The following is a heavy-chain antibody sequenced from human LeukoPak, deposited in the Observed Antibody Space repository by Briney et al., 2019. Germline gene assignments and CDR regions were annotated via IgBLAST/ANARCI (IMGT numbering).Heavy chain of an antibody. CDR3: ATLTITIFGVVINDY. J-gene: IGHJ4*02. D-gene: IGHD3-3*01. Sequence: ASVKVSCKVSGYTLTELSMHWVRQASGKGLEWMGGFDPEDGETIYAQKFQGRVTMTEDTSTDTAYMELSSLRSEDTAVYYCATLTITIFGVVINDYWGQGTLVTVSS. V-gene: IGHV1-24*01. CDR1: GYTLTELS. CDR2: FDPEDGET.